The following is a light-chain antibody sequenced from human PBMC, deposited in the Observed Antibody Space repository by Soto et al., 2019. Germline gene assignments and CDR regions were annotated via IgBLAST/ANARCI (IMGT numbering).Light chain of an antibody. CDR1: QCFSSY. J-gene: IGKJ1*01. Sequence: EIVLTQSPATLSLSPGERATLSCRASQCFSSYLAWYQQKPGQAPRLLIHDTANRATGIPARIGGSGSWTDFTLTISSLEPEDFAVYYCQQRSSWPWTFGQGTKVEIK. CDR3: QQRSSWPWT. CDR2: DTA. V-gene: IGKV3-11*01.